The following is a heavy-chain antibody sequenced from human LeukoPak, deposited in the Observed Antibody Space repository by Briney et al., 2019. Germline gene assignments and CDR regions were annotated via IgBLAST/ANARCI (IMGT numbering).Heavy chain of an antibody. J-gene: IGHJ5*02. CDR2: IYYSGTT. CDR1: GGSISSSRFY. CDR3: AREVLDSSIFPFDP. D-gene: IGHD3/OR15-3a*01. V-gene: IGHV4-39*07. Sequence: PSETLSLTCTVSGGSISSSRFYWGWIRQSPGKGLEWIGSIYYSGTTYYNPSFMSRVTISVDTSTNQFSLKLSSVTAADTAAYYCAREVLDSSIFPFDPWGQGILVTVSS.